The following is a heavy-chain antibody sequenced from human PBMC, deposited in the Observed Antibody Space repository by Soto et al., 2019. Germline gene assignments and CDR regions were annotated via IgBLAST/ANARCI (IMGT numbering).Heavy chain of an antibody. CDR1: GYTFTSNF. J-gene: IGHJ3*01. CDR2: INPRAGST. Sequence: QVQLVQSGAEVKKPGASVKVSCQASGYTFTSNFIHWVRQAPGQGLEWMGEINPRAGSTTYAQKFQGRLTVTRDTSTSTVYMNLSSLTSDDTAVYCCARLRLLTGAFDVWGQGTMVTVSS. D-gene: IGHD7-27*01. CDR3: ARLRLLTGAFDV. V-gene: IGHV1-46*03.